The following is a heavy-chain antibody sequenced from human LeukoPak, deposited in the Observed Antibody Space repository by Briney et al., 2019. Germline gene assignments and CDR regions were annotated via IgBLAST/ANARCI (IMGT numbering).Heavy chain of an antibody. J-gene: IGHJ2*01. Sequence: GASVKVSCEASVNTFTDYYMHWVRQAPGQGLEWMGIFNPAGGRTSYAQKFQGRVTITRDTSASTLYMELSSLRSEDTAVYYCARDQAAVTTPLDWSFALWGRGTLVTVSS. CDR3: ARDQAAVTTPLDWSFAL. CDR2: FNPAGGRT. CDR1: VNTFTDYY. D-gene: IGHD4-17*01. V-gene: IGHV1-46*01.